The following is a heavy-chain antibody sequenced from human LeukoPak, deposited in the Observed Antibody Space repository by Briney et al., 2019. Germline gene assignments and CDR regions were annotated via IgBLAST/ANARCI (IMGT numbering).Heavy chain of an antibody. CDR2: ISGSGSGGST. Sequence: GGSLRLSCAASGFTFSSSAMSWVRQAPGKGLEWVSNISGSGSGGSTYYADSVKGRFTISRDNSKNTLYLQMNSLRAEDTAVYYCAKLSSLWFGELLFRSGGYMDVWGKGATVTISS. D-gene: IGHD3-10*01. V-gene: IGHV3-23*01. CDR1: GFTFSSSA. J-gene: IGHJ6*03. CDR3: AKLSSLWFGELLFRSGGYMDV.